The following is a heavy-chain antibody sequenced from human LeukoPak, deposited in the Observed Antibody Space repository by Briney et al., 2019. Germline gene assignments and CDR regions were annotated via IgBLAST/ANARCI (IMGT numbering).Heavy chain of an antibody. J-gene: IGHJ4*02. CDR3: ARVRQLYPIGFDNFDY. V-gene: IGHV3-66*01. CDR2: THVDGKT. Sequence: GGSLRLSCAASDLIVSINYMAWGRRAPGRGVEWVSITHVDGKTYYADPGKGRFTVSKHYSNHTMYLHMHPLSAEDTAIYYCARVRQLYPIGFDNFDYWGQGTRVTVSS. D-gene: IGHD5-12*01. CDR1: DLIVSINY.